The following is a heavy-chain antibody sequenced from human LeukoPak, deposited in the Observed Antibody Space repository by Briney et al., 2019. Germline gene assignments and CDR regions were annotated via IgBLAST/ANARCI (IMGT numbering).Heavy chain of an antibody. V-gene: IGHV3-21*01. D-gene: IGHD6-19*01. CDR2: ISSSSSYI. Sequence: GGSLRLSCAASGFTFSSYSMKWVRQAPGKGLEWVSSISSSSSYIYYADSVKGRFTISRDNAKNSLYLQMNSLRAEDTAVYYCARGHTSSGWYVREAFDYWGQGTLVTVSS. CDR3: ARGHTSSGWYVREAFDY. J-gene: IGHJ4*02. CDR1: GFTFSSYS.